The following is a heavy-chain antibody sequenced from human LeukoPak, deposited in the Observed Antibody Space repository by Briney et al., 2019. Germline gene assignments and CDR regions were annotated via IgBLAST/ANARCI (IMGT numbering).Heavy chain of an antibody. D-gene: IGHD1-26*01. J-gene: IGHJ4*02. CDR3: ARGAGSYPFFDS. V-gene: IGHV3-48*03. Sequence: PGGSLRLSCAASGFTFGIYEMNWVRQAPGMGLEWVSYTSNSGTTIYYADPVKGRFTISRDNAKNSLYLQMNSLRVEDTAVYYCARGAGSYPFFDSWGQGTLVTVSS. CDR1: GFTFGIYE. CDR2: TSNSGTTI.